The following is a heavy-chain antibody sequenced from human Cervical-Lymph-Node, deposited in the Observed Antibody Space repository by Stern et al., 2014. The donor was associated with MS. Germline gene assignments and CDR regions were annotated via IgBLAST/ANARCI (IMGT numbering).Heavy chain of an antibody. CDR1: GFSFSRSN. D-gene: IGHD5-12*01. V-gene: IGHV3-21*01. Sequence: EVQLVESGGGRVKPGGSLRLSCAASGFSFSRSNLNWVRQAPGKGLEWVSSISASGSIIYYADSVKGRFTISRDNAKNSLFLQMNSLRAEDTAVYFCARDRGGYFFSFFDCWGQGTLVTVSS. J-gene: IGHJ4*02. CDR2: ISASGSII. CDR3: ARDRGGYFFSFFDC.